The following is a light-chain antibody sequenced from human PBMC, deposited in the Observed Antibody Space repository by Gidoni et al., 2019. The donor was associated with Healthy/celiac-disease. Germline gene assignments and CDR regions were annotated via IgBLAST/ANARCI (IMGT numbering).Light chain of an antibody. Sequence: DIVLTQSPGILSLSPGERATLSCRASQSVSSSYLAWYQQKHSQAPRLLIYGASSSATGTPDRFSGSGSGTDFTLTISRLEPEGFAMYYCQQYGSSPPMCSFGQGTKLEIK. CDR3: QQYGSSPPMCS. V-gene: IGKV3-20*01. J-gene: IGKJ2*04. CDR1: QSVSSSY. CDR2: GAS.